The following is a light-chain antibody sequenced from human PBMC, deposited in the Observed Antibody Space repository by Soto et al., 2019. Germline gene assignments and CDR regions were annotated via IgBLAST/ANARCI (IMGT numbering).Light chain of an antibody. CDR3: VLYMGSGISE. CDR1: SGSVSSSYY. Sequence: QAVVTQEPSFSVSPGGTVTLTCGLSSGSVSSSYYPSWYQQTPGQAPRTLIYSTNTRSSGVSDRFSGSILGNKAALTITGAKADDESDYYCVLYMGSGISEFGGGNKLTVL. J-gene: IGLJ3*02. V-gene: IGLV8-61*01. CDR2: STN.